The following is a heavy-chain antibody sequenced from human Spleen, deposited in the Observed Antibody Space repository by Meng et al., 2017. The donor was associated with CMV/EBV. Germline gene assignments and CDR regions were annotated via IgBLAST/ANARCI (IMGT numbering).Heavy chain of an antibody. J-gene: IGHJ3*02. CDR3: ARHERFTSGWYLSYAFDI. Sequence: GGSLRLSCKGSGYDFASYWFGWVRQMPGKGLEWMGIIYPGDSDTRYSPSFQGQVTISADKSISTAYLQWSSLKASDTAMYYCARHERFTSGWYLSYAFDIWGQGTMVTVSS. V-gene: IGHV5-51*01. CDR2: IYPGDSDT. D-gene: IGHD6-19*01. CDR1: GYDFASYW.